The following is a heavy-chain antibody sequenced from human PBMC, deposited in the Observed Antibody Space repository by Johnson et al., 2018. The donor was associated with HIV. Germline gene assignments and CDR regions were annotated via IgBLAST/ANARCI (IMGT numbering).Heavy chain of an antibody. CDR2: ISYDGSNK. Sequence: VQLLESGGGLVQPGGSLRLSCAASGFTFSSYAMHWVRRAPGKGLEWVATISYDGSNKYYPDSLKGRFTISRDNSKDTLYLQMNSLRADDTTVYYCAKDVREYCSSISCFDAFDVWGQGTMVTVSS. V-gene: IGHV3-30*18. D-gene: IGHD2-2*01. J-gene: IGHJ3*01. CDR3: AKDVREYCSSISCFDAFDV. CDR1: GFTFSSYA.